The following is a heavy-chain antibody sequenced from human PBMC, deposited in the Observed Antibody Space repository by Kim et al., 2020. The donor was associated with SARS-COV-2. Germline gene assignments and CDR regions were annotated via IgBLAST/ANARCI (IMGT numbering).Heavy chain of an antibody. CDR3: AKAPTPSPFVEGLDY. D-gene: IGHD3-16*01. J-gene: IGHJ4*01. CDR1: GFTFRTYA. V-gene: IGHV3-23*01. CDR2: LSGSGEST. Sequence: GGSLRLSCVASGFTFRTYAMNWVRQAPGKGLEWVSALSGSGESTYYADSVKGRFTISRDNSKNTLYLQMNSLRADDTAVYYCAKAPTPSPFVEGLDYWG.